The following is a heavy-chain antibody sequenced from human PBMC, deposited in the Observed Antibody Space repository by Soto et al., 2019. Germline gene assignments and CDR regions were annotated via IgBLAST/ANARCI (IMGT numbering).Heavy chain of an antibody. CDR3: TRVGVFSLVLWGWCDP. CDR1: GFTFGDYA. D-gene: IGHD3-10*01. J-gene: IGHJ5*02. CDR2: IRSKAYGGTT. V-gene: IGHV3-49*03. Sequence: GGSLRLSCTASGFTFGDYAMSWFRQAPGKGLEWVGFIRSKAYGGTTEYAASVKGRFTISRDDSKGIAYLQMNSLKTEDTAVHYCTRVGVFSLVLWGWCDPWGQGTLVTVSS.